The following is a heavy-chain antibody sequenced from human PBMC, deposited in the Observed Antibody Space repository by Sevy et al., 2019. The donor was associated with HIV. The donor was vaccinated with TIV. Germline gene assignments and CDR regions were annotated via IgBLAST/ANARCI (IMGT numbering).Heavy chain of an antibody. Sequence: APVKVSCKASGYTFTGHYMHWVRQAPGQGLEWMGRINPKSGGTNYAQTFQGRVTMTRDTSIITAYMELSSLRSDDTAVYYCARADNIGWSTLDAFDLWGQGTMVTVSS. CDR3: ARADNIGWSTLDAFDL. D-gene: IGHD6-19*01. CDR1: GYTFTGHY. V-gene: IGHV1-2*06. J-gene: IGHJ3*01. CDR2: INPKSGGT.